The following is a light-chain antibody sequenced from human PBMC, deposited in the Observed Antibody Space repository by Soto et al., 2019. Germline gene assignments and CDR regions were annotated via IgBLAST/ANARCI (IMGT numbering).Light chain of an antibody. V-gene: IGKV1-5*01. CDR2: DAS. CDR1: QSISTW. Sequence: DIQMTQSPSTLSASFVARNTIXSRASQSISTWLAWYQQKPGKAPKLLIYDASSLESGVPSRFSGSGSGTDFTLTISSLQPEDFATYYCQQYNSYAFTFGQGTKVDI. CDR3: QQYNSYAFT. J-gene: IGKJ3*01.